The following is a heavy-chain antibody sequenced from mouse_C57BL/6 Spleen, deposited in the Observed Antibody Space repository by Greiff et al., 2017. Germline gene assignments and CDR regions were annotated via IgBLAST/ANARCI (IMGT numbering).Heavy chain of an antibody. J-gene: IGHJ1*03. CDR1: GYTFTSYG. D-gene: IGHD2-4*01. CDR2: IYPRSGNT. V-gene: IGHV1-81*01. CDR3: ARGNDYDEDFDV. Sequence: VQLQESGAELARPGASVKLSCKASGYTFTSYGISWVKQRTGQGLEWIGEIYPRSGNTYYNEKFKGKATLTADKSSSTAYMELRSLTSEDSAVYFCARGNDYDEDFDVWGTGTTVTVSS.